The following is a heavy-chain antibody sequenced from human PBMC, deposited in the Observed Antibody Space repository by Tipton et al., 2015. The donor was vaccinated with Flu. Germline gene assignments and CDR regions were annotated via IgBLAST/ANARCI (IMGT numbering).Heavy chain of an antibody. D-gene: IGHD3-10*01. CDR1: GDSMRSYY. V-gene: IGHV4-59*01. Sequence: LRLSCSVSGDSMRSYYWSWIRQPPGRGLEWIGTIYYNGSTDYNPSPSSRLTISVDMSKNQFSLKLTSVTAADTAVYYCARDQTYYYGSSDAFDIWGQGTMVTVSS. CDR2: IYYNGST. J-gene: IGHJ3*02. CDR3: ARDQTYYYGSSDAFDI.